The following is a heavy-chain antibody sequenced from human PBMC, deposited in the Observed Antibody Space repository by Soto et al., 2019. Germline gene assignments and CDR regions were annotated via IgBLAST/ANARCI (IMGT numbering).Heavy chain of an antibody. CDR2: IGTAGDT. D-gene: IGHD2-15*01. CDR3: ARAGAHNSKGYCSGGSCRLSAFDI. Sequence: GGSLRLSCAASGFTFSSYDMHWVRQATGKGLEWVSAIGTAGDTYYPGSVKGRFTISRENAKNSLYLQMNSLRAGDTAVYYCARAGAHNSKGYCSGGSCRLSAFDIWGQGTMVTVS. V-gene: IGHV3-13*01. CDR1: GFTFSSYD. J-gene: IGHJ3*02.